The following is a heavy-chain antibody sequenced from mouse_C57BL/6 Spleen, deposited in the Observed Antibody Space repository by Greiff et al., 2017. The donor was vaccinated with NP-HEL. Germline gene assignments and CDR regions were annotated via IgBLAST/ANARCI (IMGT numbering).Heavy chain of an antibody. J-gene: IGHJ1*03. Sequence: QVQLQQPGAELVKPGASVKLSCKASGYTFTSYWMHWVKQRPGQGLEWIGMIHPNSGSTNYNEKFKRKATLTVDKSSSTAYMQLSSLTSEDSAVYYCASFYDGSSYGYFDVWGTGTTVTVSS. CDR2: IHPNSGST. CDR3: ASFYDGSSYGYFDV. V-gene: IGHV1-64*01. D-gene: IGHD1-1*01. CDR1: GYTFTSYW.